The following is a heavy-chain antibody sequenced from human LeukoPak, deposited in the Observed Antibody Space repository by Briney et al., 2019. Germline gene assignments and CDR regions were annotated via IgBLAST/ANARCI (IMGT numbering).Heavy chain of an antibody. CDR1: GFTFTTYG. V-gene: IGHV3-30*18. CDR2: IASNGGSE. CDR3: AKRGHYSINWYHYFDY. D-gene: IGHD6-13*01. Sequence: GGSLRLSCAASGFTFTTYGLHWVRQAPGKGLEWVAAIASNGGSEYYADSVKGRFTISRDNSKNTLFLQMNSLRPDDTAVYYCAKRGHYSINWYHYFDYWGQGTLVTVSS. J-gene: IGHJ4*02.